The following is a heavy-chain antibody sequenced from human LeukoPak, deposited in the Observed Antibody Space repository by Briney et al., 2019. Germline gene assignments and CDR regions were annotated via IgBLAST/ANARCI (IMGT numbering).Heavy chain of an antibody. CDR2: MNPNSGNT. CDR3: AILVGATTFSQYYFDY. D-gene: IGHD1-26*01. J-gene: IGHJ4*02. V-gene: IGHV1-8*02. CDR1: GGTFSSYA. Sequence: GASVKVSCKASGGTFSSYAISWVRQAPGQGLEWMGWMNPNSGNTGYAQKFQGRVTMTRNTSISTAYMELSSLRSEDTAVYYCAILVGATTFSQYYFDYWGQGTLVTVSS.